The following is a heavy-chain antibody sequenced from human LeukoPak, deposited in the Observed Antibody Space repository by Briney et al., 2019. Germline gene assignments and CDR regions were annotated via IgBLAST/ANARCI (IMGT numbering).Heavy chain of an antibody. CDR1: GFTFSSHS. CDR3: ARDGIVGPTAY. CDR2: ISSSSSYI. J-gene: IGHJ4*02. V-gene: IGHV3-21*01. D-gene: IGHD1-26*01. Sequence: GGSLRLSCAASGFTFSSHSMNWLRQAPGKGLEWVSSISSSSSYIYYADSVKGRFTISRDNAKNSLYLQMNSLRAEDTAVYYCARDGIVGPTAYWGQGTLVIVSS.